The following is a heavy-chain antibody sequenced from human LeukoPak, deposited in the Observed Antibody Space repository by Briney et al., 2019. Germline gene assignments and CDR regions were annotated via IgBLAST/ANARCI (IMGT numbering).Heavy chain of an antibody. CDR1: GGSSRDFSDYY. D-gene: IGHD6-13*01. V-gene: IGHV4-59*12. CDR3: ARAYSSSWYVRGNWFDP. Sequence: SETLSLTCAVSGGSSRDFSDYYWSWIRQPPGKGLEWIGYIYYSGSTNYNPSLKSRVTISVDTSKNQFSLKLSSVTAADTAAYYCARAYSSSWYVRGNWFDPWGQGTLVTVSS. CDR2: IYYSGST. J-gene: IGHJ5*02.